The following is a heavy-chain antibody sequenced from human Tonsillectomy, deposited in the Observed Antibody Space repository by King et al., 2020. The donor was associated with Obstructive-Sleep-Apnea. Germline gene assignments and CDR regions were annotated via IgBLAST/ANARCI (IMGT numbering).Heavy chain of an antibody. CDR1: GFTFNTYS. J-gene: IGHJ4*02. V-gene: IGHV3-48*04. D-gene: IGHD1-26*01. CDR3: AREGDSGSYSDY. CDR2: ISSSSSAI. Sequence: QLVQSGGGLVQPGGSLRLSCAASGFTFNTYSMNWVRQAPGKGLEWVSYISSSSSAIYYADSVKGRLTISKDNAKNSLYLQMYSLRAEDTAVYYCAREGDSGSYSDYWGQGTLVTVSS.